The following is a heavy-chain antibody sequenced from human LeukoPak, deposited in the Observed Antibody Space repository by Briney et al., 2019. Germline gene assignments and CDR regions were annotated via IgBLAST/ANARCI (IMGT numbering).Heavy chain of an antibody. Sequence: GGSLRLSCAASGFTFSSYWMHWVRQAPGKGLVWVSRINSDGSSTSYTDSVKGRFTISRDNAKNTLYLQMNSLRAEDTAVYYCARSGFFSLYFDYWGQGTLVTVSS. D-gene: IGHD5-12*01. J-gene: IGHJ4*02. CDR3: ARSGFFSLYFDY. CDR2: INSDGSST. V-gene: IGHV3-74*01. CDR1: GFTFSSYW.